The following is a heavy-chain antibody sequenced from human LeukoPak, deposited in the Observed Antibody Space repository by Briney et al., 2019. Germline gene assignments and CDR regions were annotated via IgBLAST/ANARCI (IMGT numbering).Heavy chain of an antibody. D-gene: IGHD1-26*01. CDR3: ARGRSGSYYAFDY. J-gene: IGHJ4*02. Sequence: GGSLRLSCAASGFTFSSYWMSLVRQAPGKGLEWVANIKRDGSEKYYVDSVKGRFTISRDNAKNSLYLQMNSLRAEDTAVYYCARGRSGSYYAFDYWGQGTLVTVSS. V-gene: IGHV3-7*01. CDR1: GFTFSSYW. CDR2: IKRDGSEK.